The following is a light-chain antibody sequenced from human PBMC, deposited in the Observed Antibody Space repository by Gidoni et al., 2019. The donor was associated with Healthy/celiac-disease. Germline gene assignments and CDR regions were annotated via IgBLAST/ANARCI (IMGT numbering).Light chain of an antibody. CDR2: AAS. CDR3: QQSYSTPRIT. CDR1: QSISSY. V-gene: IGKV1-39*01. Sequence: IQMTQSPSSLSASVGDSVTITCRASQSISSYLNGYQQKPGKAPKLLIYAASSLQSGVPSRFSGSGSGTDFTLTISSLQPEDFATYYCQQSYSTPRITFGPGTKVDIK. J-gene: IGKJ3*01.